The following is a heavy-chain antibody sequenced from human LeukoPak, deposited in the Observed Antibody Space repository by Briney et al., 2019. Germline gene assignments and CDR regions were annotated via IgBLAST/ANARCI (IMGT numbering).Heavy chain of an antibody. CDR3: AKPLGPYGSGNLDAFDI. J-gene: IGHJ3*02. CDR2: ISYDGSNK. D-gene: IGHD3-10*01. Sequence: GGSLRLSCAASGFTFSSYGMHWVRQAPGKGLEWVAVISYDGSNKYYADSVKGRFTISRDNSKNTLYLQMNSLRAEDTAVYYCAKPLGPYGSGNLDAFDIWGQGTMVTVSS. CDR1: GFTFSSYG. V-gene: IGHV3-30*18.